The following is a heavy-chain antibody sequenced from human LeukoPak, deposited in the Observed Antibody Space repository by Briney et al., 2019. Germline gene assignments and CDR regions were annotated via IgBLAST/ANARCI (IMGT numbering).Heavy chain of an antibody. CDR3: ARALRSYSSEDY. CDR2: INPNGGGT. D-gene: IGHD3-22*01. V-gene: IGHV1-46*01. J-gene: IGHJ4*02. CDR1: GYTFTSYY. Sequence: GASVKVSCKASGYTFTSYYMHWVRQAPGQGLEWMGIINPNGGGTSYAQKFQGRVTMTRDTSTNTVYMELSSLRSEDTAVYYCARALRSYSSEDYWGQGTLVTVSS.